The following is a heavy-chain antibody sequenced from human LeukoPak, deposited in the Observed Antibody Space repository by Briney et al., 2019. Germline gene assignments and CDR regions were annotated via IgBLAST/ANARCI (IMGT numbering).Heavy chain of an antibody. Sequence: SETLSLTCTVSGGSISSSSYYWGWIRQPPGKGLEWIGSIYYSGSTYYNPSLKSRVTISVDTSKNQFSLKLSSVTAADTAVYYCAVHMIVVANPTYYFDYWGQGALVTVSS. D-gene: IGHD3-22*01. V-gene: IGHV4-39*07. CDR1: GGSISSSSYY. CDR3: AVHMIVVANPTYYFDY. CDR2: IYYSGST. J-gene: IGHJ4*02.